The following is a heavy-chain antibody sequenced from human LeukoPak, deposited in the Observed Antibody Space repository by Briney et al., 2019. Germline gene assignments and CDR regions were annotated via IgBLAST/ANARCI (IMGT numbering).Heavy chain of an antibody. Sequence: SETLSLTCAVYGGSFSGYYWSWIRQPPGKGLEWIGEINHSGSTNYDPSLKSRVTISVDTSKNQFSLKLSSVTAADTAVYYCARGPYGDYPPYYFDYWGQGTLVTVSS. J-gene: IGHJ4*02. CDR2: INHSGST. D-gene: IGHD4-17*01. CDR3: ARGPYGDYPPYYFDY. V-gene: IGHV4-34*01. CDR1: GGSFSGYY.